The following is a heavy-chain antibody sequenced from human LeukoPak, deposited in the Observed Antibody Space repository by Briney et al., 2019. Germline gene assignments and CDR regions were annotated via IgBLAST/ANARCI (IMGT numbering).Heavy chain of an antibody. CDR3: ARQAYYYDSSGYYPPTNNAFDI. CDR2: IYPGDSDT. J-gene: IGHJ3*02. V-gene: IGHV5-51*01. D-gene: IGHD3-22*01. CDR1: GYSFTSYW. Sequence: GESLKTSCKGSGYSFTSYWIGWVRQIPGKGLEWMGIIYPGDSDTIYSPSFQGQVTISADKSISTAYLQWSSLKASDTVMYYCARQAYYYDSSGYYPPTNNAFDIWGQGTMVTVSS.